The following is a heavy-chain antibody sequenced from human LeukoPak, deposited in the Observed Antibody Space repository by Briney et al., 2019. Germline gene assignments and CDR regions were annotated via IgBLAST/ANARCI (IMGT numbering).Heavy chain of an antibody. V-gene: IGHV1-18*04. J-gene: IGHJ4*02. CDR1: GYTFTSFG. Sequence: GASVKVSCKPSGYTFTSFGISWVRQAPGQGLEWMGWIGAYNGDTNYAQKFQGRVTMTTDTSTSTAYMDLRSLRSDDTAVYYCPRDHCRGDNCPSFDYWGQGTLVTVSS. CDR3: PRDHCRGDNCPSFDY. CDR2: IGAYNGDT. D-gene: IGHD2-15*01.